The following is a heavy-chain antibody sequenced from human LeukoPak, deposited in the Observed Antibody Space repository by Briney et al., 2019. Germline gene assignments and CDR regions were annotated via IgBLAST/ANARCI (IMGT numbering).Heavy chain of an antibody. D-gene: IGHD3-9*01. CDR2: MNPNSGNT. Sequence: ASVKVSCKASGYTFTSYDINWVRQATGQGLEWMGWMNPNSGNTGYAQKFQGRVTMTRNTSISTAYMEPSSLRSEDTAVYYCARALRYFVDYYYYGMDVWGQGTMVTVSS. CDR1: GYTFTSYD. CDR3: ARALRYFVDYYYYGMDV. V-gene: IGHV1-8*01. J-gene: IGHJ6*02.